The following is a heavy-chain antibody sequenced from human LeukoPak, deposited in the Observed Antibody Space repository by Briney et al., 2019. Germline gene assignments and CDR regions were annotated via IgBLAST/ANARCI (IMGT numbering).Heavy chain of an antibody. V-gene: IGHV3-23*01. D-gene: IGHD6-19*01. J-gene: IGHJ3*02. Sequence: GGSLRLSCAASGFTVSSNEMSWVRQAPGKGLEWVSAISGSGGSTYYADSVKGRFTISRDNSKNTLYLQMNSLRAEDTAVYYCAKSPWWLGDAFDIWGQGTMVTVSS. CDR2: ISGSGGST. CDR3: AKSPWWLGDAFDI. CDR1: GFTVSSNE.